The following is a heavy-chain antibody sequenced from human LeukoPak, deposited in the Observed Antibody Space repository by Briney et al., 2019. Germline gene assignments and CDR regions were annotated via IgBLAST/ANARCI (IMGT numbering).Heavy chain of an antibody. V-gene: IGHV3-21*01. CDR3: AREEGTAMAPSYYYGMDV. CDR2: ISSSSSSYI. CDR1: GFTFSSYS. D-gene: IGHD5-18*01. Sequence: PGGSLRLSCAASGFTFSSYSMNWVRQAPGKGLEWVSSISSSSSSYIYYADSVKGRFTISRDNAKNSPYLQMNSLRAEDTAVYYCAREEGTAMAPSYYYGMDVWGQGTTVTVSS. J-gene: IGHJ6*02.